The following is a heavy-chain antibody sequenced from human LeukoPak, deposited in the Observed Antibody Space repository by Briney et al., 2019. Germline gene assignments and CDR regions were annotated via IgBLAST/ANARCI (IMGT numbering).Heavy chain of an antibody. CDR1: GYTFTSYD. D-gene: IGHD3-9*01. Sequence: GASVKVSCKASGYTFTSYDINWVRQATGQGLEWMGWMNPNCGNTGSARRFQGRITMTRDTSTSTAYMELSSLRFEDTAVYYCARGPLVRLPSSFDRWGQGTLVTVSS. J-gene: IGHJ5*02. CDR2: MNPNCGNT. V-gene: IGHV1-8*01. CDR3: ARGPLVRLPSSFDR.